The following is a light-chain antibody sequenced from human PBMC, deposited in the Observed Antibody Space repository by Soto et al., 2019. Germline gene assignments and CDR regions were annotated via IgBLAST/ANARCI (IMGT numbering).Light chain of an antibody. CDR1: QSVRSDY. CDR2: GVS. Sequence: EIVLTQSPATLSLSPGDRATLSCRARQSVRSDYFAWYQQKPDQAPRVVIFGVSTRATAIPDRFSGSGSGTDFTLTISRLEPEDCALYYWLQYGNSPLTVGGGPKVEIK. CDR3: LQYGNSPLT. V-gene: IGKV3-20*01. J-gene: IGKJ4*02.